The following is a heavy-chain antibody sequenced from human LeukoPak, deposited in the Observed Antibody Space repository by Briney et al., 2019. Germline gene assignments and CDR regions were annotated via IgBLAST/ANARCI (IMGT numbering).Heavy chain of an antibody. Sequence: PGGSLRLSCAASGFTFSIHWMSWVRQAPGKGLEWVANIKEDSSEKWYVDSVKGRFTISRDNVENSLYLQMNSLRAEDTAVYFCARVDKRFEDSRYRSFDWWGQGTLVTVSS. CDR3: ARVDKRFEDSRYRSFDW. CDR1: GFTFSIHW. D-gene: IGHD5-12*01. J-gene: IGHJ4*02. CDR2: IKEDSSEK. V-gene: IGHV3-7*01.